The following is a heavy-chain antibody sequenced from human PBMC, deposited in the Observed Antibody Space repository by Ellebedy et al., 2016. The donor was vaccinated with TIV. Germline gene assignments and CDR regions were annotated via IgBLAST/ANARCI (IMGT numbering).Heavy chain of an antibody. CDR2: VNTDGSST. D-gene: IGHD3-9*01. J-gene: IGHJ4*02. Sequence: HTGGSLRLSCAASGFTLSGYWMHWARQVPGKGLVWLSRVNTDGSSTSYADSVEGRFTISRDNAKRTVYLEMNSLGAEDTGIYYCARESVRYFDWDYWGQGVPVTVSS. CDR3: ARESVRYFDWDY. V-gene: IGHV3-74*01. CDR1: GFTLSGYW.